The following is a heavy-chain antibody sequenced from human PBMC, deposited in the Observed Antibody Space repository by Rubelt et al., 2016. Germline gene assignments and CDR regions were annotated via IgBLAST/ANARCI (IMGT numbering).Heavy chain of an antibody. CDR2: IYHSGST. J-gene: IGHJ3*02. CDR3: ASHPYYYESKVYYNGGAFDI. V-gene: IGHV4-39*07. Sequence: QLQLQESGPGLVKPSETLSLTCTVSGGSISSSSYYWGWIRQPPGKGLEWIGSIYHSGSTYYNPSLKVRVTISVDTSKNQFSLKLSSVTAADTAVYYCASHPYYYESKVYYNGGAFDIWGQGTMVTVSS. CDR1: GGSISSSSYY. D-gene: IGHD3-22*01.